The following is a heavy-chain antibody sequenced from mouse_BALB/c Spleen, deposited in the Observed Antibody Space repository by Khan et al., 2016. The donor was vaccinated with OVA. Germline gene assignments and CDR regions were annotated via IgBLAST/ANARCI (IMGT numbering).Heavy chain of an antibody. V-gene: IGHV3-2*02. CDR1: GYSITSGYG. CDR2: ISYSGST. CDR3: SRTARIKY. Sequence: EVQLQESGPGLVKPSQSLSLTCTVTGYSITSGYGWNWIRQFPGNKLEWMGYISYSGSTNYNPSLKSRISIHRDTSKNQFFLQCNSVTTEDTATYYCSRTARIKYWGQGTTLTVSS. D-gene: IGHD1-2*01. J-gene: IGHJ2*01.